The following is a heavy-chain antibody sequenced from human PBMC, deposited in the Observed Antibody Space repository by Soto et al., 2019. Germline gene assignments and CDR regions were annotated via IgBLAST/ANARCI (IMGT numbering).Heavy chain of an antibody. CDR2: ISGSGGST. V-gene: IGHV3-23*01. CDR1: GFTFSSYA. CDR3: AKAERPTIFGVVILGYYFDY. D-gene: IGHD3-3*01. Sequence: GGSLRLSCAASGFTFSSYAMSWVRQAPGKGLEWVSAISGSGGSTYYADSVKGRFTISRDNSKNTLYLQMNSLRAEDTAVYYCAKAERPTIFGVVILGYYFDYWGQGTLVTVSS. J-gene: IGHJ4*02.